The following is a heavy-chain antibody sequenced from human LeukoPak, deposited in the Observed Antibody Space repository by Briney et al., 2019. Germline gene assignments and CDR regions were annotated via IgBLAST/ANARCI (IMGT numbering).Heavy chain of an antibody. V-gene: IGHV3-21*01. Sequence: PGGSLRLSCAASGFTFSSYSMNWVRQAPGKGLEWVSSISSSSSHIYYADSVKGRFTISRDNAKNSLYLQMNSLRAEDTAVYYCARGSRNHYDYSGYYSYWGQGTLVTVSS. CDR2: ISSSSSHI. CDR3: ARGSRNHYDYSGYYSY. D-gene: IGHD3-22*01. CDR1: GFTFSSYS. J-gene: IGHJ4*02.